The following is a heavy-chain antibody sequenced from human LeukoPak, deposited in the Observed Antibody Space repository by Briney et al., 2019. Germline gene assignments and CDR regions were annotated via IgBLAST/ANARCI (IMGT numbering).Heavy chain of an antibody. CDR3: AKGQKLLWFGESYTDAFDI. Sequence: GGSLRLSCAASGFTVSSNYMSWVRQAPGKGLEWVSVIYRGDGTYYADSVRGRFTISRDSSKNTLYLQMNSLRAEDTAVYYCAKGQKLLWFGESYTDAFDIWGQGTMVTVSS. CDR2: IYRGDGT. V-gene: IGHV3-53*01. D-gene: IGHD3-10*01. J-gene: IGHJ3*02. CDR1: GFTVSSNY.